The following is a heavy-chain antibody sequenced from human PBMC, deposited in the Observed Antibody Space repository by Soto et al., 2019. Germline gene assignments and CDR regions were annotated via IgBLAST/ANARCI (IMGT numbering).Heavy chain of an antibody. D-gene: IGHD4-17*01. CDR2: IYWDDDM. J-gene: IGHJ5*02. Sequence: QITLKESGPTLVKPTQTLTLTCTFSGFSLSTSGVAVGWIRQPPGNALERLALIYWDDDMRYSPSRKSRLTITKDTSRSRVVLTMTNIDPVDTGTYYCVYSVSDYGLAHGSWVQGTLVTVSS. V-gene: IGHV2-5*02. CDR3: VYSVSDYGLAHGS. CDR1: GFSLSTSGVA.